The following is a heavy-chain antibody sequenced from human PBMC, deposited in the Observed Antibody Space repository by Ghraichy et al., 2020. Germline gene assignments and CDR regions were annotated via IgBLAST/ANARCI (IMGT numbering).Heavy chain of an antibody. Sequence: GGSLRLSCAASGFTFSSYAMHWVRQAPGKGLEWVAVISYDGSNKYYADSVKGRFTISRDNSKNTLYLQMNSLRAEDTAVYYCARDLGSVWYFDLWGRGTLVTVSS. CDR3: ARDLGSVWYFDL. V-gene: IGHV3-30-3*01. CDR2: ISYDGSNK. CDR1: GFTFSSYA. J-gene: IGHJ2*01.